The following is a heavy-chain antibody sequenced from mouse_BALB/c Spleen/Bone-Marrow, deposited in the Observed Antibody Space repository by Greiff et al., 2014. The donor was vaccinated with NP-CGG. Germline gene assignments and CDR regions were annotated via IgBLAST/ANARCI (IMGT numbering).Heavy chain of an antibody. Sequence: EVKLVESGGDLVKPGGSLKLSCAASGFTFSSYGMSWGRQTPDKRLEWVATISSGGSNTYYPDSVEGRFTISRDNAKNTPYLQMSSLKSEDTAMYYCARHQRYYAMDYWGQGTSVTVSS. CDR3: ARHQRYYAMDY. J-gene: IGHJ4*01. CDR2: ISSGGSNT. CDR1: GFTFSSYG. V-gene: IGHV5-6*02.